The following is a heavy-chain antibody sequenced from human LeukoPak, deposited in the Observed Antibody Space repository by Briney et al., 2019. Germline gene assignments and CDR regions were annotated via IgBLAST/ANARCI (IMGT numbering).Heavy chain of an antibody. Sequence: GESLRISCKGSGYSFTSHWIGWVRQMPGKGLEWMGIIYPGDSETRYSPSFQGQVTISADKSISTAYLQWSSLKASDTAMYYCARRYYYDSSGYYLAHDAFDIWGQGTMVTVSS. CDR3: ARRYYYDSSGYYLAHDAFDI. CDR2: IYPGDSET. CDR1: GYSFTSHW. V-gene: IGHV5-51*01. D-gene: IGHD3-22*01. J-gene: IGHJ3*02.